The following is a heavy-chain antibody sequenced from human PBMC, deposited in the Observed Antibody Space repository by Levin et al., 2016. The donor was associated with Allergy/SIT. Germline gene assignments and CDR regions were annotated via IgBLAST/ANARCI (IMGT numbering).Heavy chain of an antibody. D-gene: IGHD6-13*01. CDR1: GGSFSGYY. Sequence: SETLSLTCAVYGGSFSGYYWSWIRQPPGKGLEWIGEINHSGSTNYNPSLKSRVTISVDTSKNQFSLKLSSVTAADTAVYYCARGRGKLVRSSDYYYYGMDVWGQGTTVTVSS. J-gene: IGHJ6*02. CDR2: INHSGST. CDR3: ARGRGKLVRSSDYYYYGMDV. V-gene: IGHV4-34*01.